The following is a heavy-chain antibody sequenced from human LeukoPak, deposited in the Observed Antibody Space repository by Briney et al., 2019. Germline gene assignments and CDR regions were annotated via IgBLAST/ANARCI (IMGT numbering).Heavy chain of an antibody. V-gene: IGHV3-74*01. CDR3: ARVIDTAMAHDAFDI. CDR2: INSDGSST. D-gene: IGHD5-18*01. CDR1: GFTFSSYW. J-gene: IGHJ3*02. Sequence: PGGSLRLSCAASGFTFSSYWMHWVRQAPGKGLVWVSRINSDGSSTSYADSVKGRFTISRDNAKNTLYLQMNSLRAEDTAVYYCARVIDTAMAHDAFDIWGQGTMVTVSS.